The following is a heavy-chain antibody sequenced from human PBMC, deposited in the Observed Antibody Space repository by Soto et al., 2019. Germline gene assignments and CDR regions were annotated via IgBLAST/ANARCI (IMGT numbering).Heavy chain of an antibody. Sequence: PGGSLRLSCAASGFTFSSYAMSWVRQAPGKGLEWVSTIGGSAGSTFYADSVKGRFTLSRDSSKNTLYLQMNSLRAEDTALYYCAKGGRGVATMVDYWGQGTLVTVSS. CDR2: IGGSAGST. V-gene: IGHV3-23*01. D-gene: IGHD5-12*01. J-gene: IGHJ4*02. CDR1: GFTFSSYA. CDR3: AKGGRGVATMVDY.